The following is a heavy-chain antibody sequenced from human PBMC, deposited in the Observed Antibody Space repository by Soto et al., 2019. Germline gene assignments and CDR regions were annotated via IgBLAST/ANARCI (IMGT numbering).Heavy chain of an antibody. CDR1: GFTFTTYN. V-gene: IGHV1-46*01. D-gene: IGHD5-18*01. CDR3: ASAKDTVARDGMDV. J-gene: IGHJ6*02. Sequence: ASVKVSCKASGFTFTTYNIHWVRQAPGQGLEWMGLITPSGVSTSNAQKFQGRVTMTRDTSTSTVYMEVSSLRSADTAMYYCASAKDTVARDGMDVWGQGTQVTVSS. CDR2: ITPSGVST.